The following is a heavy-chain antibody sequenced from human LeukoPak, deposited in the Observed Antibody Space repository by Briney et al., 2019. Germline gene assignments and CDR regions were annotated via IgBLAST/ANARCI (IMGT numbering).Heavy chain of an antibody. D-gene: IGHD3-3*01. J-gene: IGHJ6*03. Sequence: GGSLRLSCAASGFTFSGSAMHWVRQASGKGLEWVGCIRSKANSYATAYAASVKGRFTISRDDSKNTAYLQMNSLKTEDTAVYYCTRHVNFWSGYYYYYYMDVWGKGTTVTVSS. CDR2: IRSKANSYAT. V-gene: IGHV3-73*01. CDR3: TRHVNFWSGYYYYYYMDV. CDR1: GFTFSGSA.